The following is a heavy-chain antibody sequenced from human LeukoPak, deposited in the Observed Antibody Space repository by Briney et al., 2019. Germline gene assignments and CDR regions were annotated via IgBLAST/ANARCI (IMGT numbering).Heavy chain of an antibody. CDR3: ACPAPYYYGSWNSP. CDR1: GGSISSGSYY. J-gene: IGHJ5*02. D-gene: IGHD3-10*01. V-gene: IGHV4-61*02. Sequence: PSETLSLTCTVSGGSISSGSYYWSWIRQPAGKGLEWIGRIYTSGSTNYNPSLKSRVTISVDTSKNQFSLKLSSVTAADTAVYYCACPAPYYYGSWNSPWGQGTLVTVSS. CDR2: IYTSGST.